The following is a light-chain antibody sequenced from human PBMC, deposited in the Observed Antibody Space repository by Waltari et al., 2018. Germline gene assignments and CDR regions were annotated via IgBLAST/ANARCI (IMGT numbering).Light chain of an antibody. CDR3: QQYSAYPLT. CDR2: AAS. Sequence: ARFTIPCRASQDIVTSLAWFQQKPGKAPKTLIYAASRLHSGVPSRFSGSGSGTDFTLTISSLQPEDSATYYCQQYSAYPLTFGGGTKVEIK. V-gene: IGKV1-16*01. CDR1: QDIVTS. J-gene: IGKJ4*01.